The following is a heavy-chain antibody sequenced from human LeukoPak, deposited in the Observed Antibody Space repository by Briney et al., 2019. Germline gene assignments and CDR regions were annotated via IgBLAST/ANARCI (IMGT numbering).Heavy chain of an antibody. Sequence: SVKVSCKASGGTFSSYAISWVRQAPGQGLEWMGGIIPIFGTANYAQKLQGRVTMTTDTSTSTALMELRSLRSDDTAVYYCARVLRYCSGGNCYSGGLGYMDVWGKGTTVTISS. J-gene: IGHJ6*03. D-gene: IGHD2-15*01. CDR2: IIPIFGTA. CDR1: GGTFSSYA. CDR3: ARVLRYCSGGNCYSGGLGYMDV. V-gene: IGHV1-69*05.